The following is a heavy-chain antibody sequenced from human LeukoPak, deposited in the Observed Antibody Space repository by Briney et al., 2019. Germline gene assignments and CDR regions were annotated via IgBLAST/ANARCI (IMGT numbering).Heavy chain of an antibody. CDR3: ARGGLEYQLLSYFDY. Sequence: ETLSLTCTVSGGSISSYYWSWIRQPPGKGLEWIGYIYYSGSTNFNPSLKSRVTISVDTSKNQFSLKLSSVTAADTAVYYCARGGLEYQLLSYFDYWGQGTLVTVSS. J-gene: IGHJ4*02. CDR2: IYYSGST. D-gene: IGHD2-2*01. V-gene: IGHV4-59*01. CDR1: GGSISSYY.